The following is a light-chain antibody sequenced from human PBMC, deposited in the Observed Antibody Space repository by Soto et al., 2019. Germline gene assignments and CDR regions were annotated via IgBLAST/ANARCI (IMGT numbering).Light chain of an antibody. CDR3: QSFDIRLSGSYV. CDR2: GNI. V-gene: IGLV1-40*01. Sequence: QSVLTQPPSVSGAPGQRVTISCTGSSSNIGAGYDVHWYQQLPGTAPKLLIYGNINRPSGVPDRFSGSKSGTSASLAITGLQAEDEAEYYCQSFDIRLSGSYVFGAGTKLTVL. J-gene: IGLJ1*01. CDR1: SSNIGAGYD.